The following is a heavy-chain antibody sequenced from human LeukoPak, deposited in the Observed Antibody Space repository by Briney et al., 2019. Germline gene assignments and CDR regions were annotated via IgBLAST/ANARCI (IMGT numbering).Heavy chain of an antibody. J-gene: IGHJ4*02. V-gene: IGHV3-53*01. CDR1: GFTLSNYW. CDR3: ARDVSGFGELYFDY. Sequence: GGSLRLSCAASGFTLSNYWMSWVRQAPGKGLEWVSVIYSGGSTYYADSVKGRFTISRDNSKNTLYLQMNSLRAEDTAVYYCARDVSGFGELYFDYWGQGTLVTVSS. D-gene: IGHD3-10*01. CDR2: IYSGGST.